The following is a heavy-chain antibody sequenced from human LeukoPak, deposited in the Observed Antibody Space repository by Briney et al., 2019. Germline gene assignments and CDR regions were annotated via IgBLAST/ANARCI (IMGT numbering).Heavy chain of an antibody. J-gene: IGHJ6*02. D-gene: IGHD2-15*01. CDR3: ATYPSYCSGGSCYYYYGMDV. V-gene: IGHV1-24*01. CDR2: FDPEDGET. CDR1: GYTLTELS. Sequence: GSVKVSCKVSGYTLTELSMHWVRQAPGKGLEWMGGFDPEDGETIYAQKFQGRVTMTEDTSTDTAYMELSSLRSEDTAVYYCATYPSYCSGGSCYYYYGMDVWGQGTTVTVSS.